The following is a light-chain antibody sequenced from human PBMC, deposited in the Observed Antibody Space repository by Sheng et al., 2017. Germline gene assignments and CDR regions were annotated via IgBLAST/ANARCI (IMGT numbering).Light chain of an antibody. Sequence: DIQLTQSPSFLSASVGDRVTITCRASQGISSYLAWYQQKPGKAPKLLIYAAYSLQSGVPSRFSGSGSGTDFTLTISSLQPEDFATYYCQLSSSPFTFGGGTKVEIK. CDR3: QLSSSPFT. J-gene: IGKJ4*01. V-gene: IGKV1-39*01. CDR2: AAY. CDR1: QGISSY.